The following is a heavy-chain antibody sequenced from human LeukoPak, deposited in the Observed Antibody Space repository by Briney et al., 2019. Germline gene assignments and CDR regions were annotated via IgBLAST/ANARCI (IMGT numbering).Heavy chain of an antibody. V-gene: IGHV3-53*01. CDR1: GFTVSSNY. CDR3: ARVGSGSYLYYFDY. J-gene: IGHJ4*02. Sequence: GGSLRLSCAASGFTVSSNYMSWVRQAPGKGLEWVSVIYSGGSTYYADSVKGRFTISRDNSKNTLYLQMNSLRAEDTAVYYCARVGSGSYLYYFDYWGQGTLVTVSS. CDR2: IYSGGST. D-gene: IGHD1-26*01.